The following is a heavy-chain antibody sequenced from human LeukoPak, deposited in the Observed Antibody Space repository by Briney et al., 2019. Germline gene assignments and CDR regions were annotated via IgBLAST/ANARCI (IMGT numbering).Heavy chain of an antibody. CDR1: GGSISNYY. V-gene: IGHV4-59*01. J-gene: IGHJ4*02. Sequence: PSETLSLTCTVSGGSISNYYWSWIRQPPGKGLEWIGHIYSSGSTTYSPSLKSRVTMSVDTSKNQFSLELTSVTAADTAVYYCARVGFGNTPHPIDYWGQGTLVTVSS. CDR2: IYSSGST. D-gene: IGHD4-23*01. CDR3: ARVGFGNTPHPIDY.